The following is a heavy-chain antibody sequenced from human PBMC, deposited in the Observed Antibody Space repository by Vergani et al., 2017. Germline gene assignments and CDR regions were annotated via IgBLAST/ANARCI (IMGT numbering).Heavy chain of an antibody. Sequence: EVQLLESGGGLVQPGGSLRLSCAASGFTFSSYAMSWVRQAPGKGLEWVSAISGSGGSTYYADSVKGRFTISRDNSKNTLYLQMNSLRAEDTAVYYCAKEGAVVVVAATQHFDYWGQGTLVTVSS. D-gene: IGHD2-15*01. CDR1: GFTFSSYA. V-gene: IGHV3-23*01. CDR3: AKEGAVVVVAATQHFDY. J-gene: IGHJ4*02. CDR2: ISGSGGST.